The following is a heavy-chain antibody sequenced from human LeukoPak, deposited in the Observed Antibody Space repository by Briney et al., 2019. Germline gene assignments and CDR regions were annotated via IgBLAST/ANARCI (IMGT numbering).Heavy chain of an antibody. CDR3: AREFSTNDFDN. J-gene: IGHJ4*02. CDR2: IHSSGST. CDR1: GGSLSNYS. D-gene: IGHD3-3*02. Sequence: SETLSLTCTVSGGSLSNYSWSWIRQPAGRGLEWIGRIHSSGSTNYNPSLKSRVTMSVDTSTNNLSLKVSSVTAADTAVYYCAREFSTNDFDNWGGGILVTVSS. V-gene: IGHV4-4*07.